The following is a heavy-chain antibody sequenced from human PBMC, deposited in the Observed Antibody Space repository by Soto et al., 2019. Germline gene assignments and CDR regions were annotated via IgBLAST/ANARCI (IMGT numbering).Heavy chain of an antibody. Sequence: ASVKVSCKASGYTFTGYYMHWVRQAPGQGLEWLGWINPNSGGTNYAQKFQGWVTMTRDTSISTAYMELSRLRSDDTAVYYCARSPPIPNPDMVVVPAAIRYPTLDYWGQGTLLTFHS. CDR1: GYTFTGYY. V-gene: IGHV1-2*04. CDR3: ARSPPIPNPDMVVVPAAIRYPTLDY. D-gene: IGHD2-2*02. J-gene: IGHJ4*02. CDR2: INPNSGGT.